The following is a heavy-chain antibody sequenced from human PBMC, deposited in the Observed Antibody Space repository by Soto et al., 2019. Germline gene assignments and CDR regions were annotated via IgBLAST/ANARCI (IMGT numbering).Heavy chain of an antibody. J-gene: IGHJ2*01. CDR2: IYYSGST. CDR1: GGSISSSSYY. Sequence: QLQLQESGPGLVKPSETLSLTCTVSGGSISSSSYYWGWIRQPPGKGLEWIGSIYYSGSTYYNPSLKSRVTISVDTSKNQFSLKLSSVTAADTAVYYCARRGGMAIDWYFDLWGRGTLVTVSS. V-gene: IGHV4-39*01. CDR3: ARRGGMAIDWYFDL.